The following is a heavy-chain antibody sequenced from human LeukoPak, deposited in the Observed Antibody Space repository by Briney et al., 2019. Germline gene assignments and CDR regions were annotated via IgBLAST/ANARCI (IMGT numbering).Heavy chain of an antibody. CDR2: TYYSGST. D-gene: IGHD2-8*01. Sequence: PSETLSLTCTVSGGSIRTYYWSWIRQPPGKGLEWIGYTYYSGSTNYSPSLQSRVTISVDTSKNQFSLRLSSVTAADTAIYCCARSGTKINGFDYWGQGTLVTVSS. V-gene: IGHV4-59*01. CDR3: ARSGTKINGFDY. CDR1: GGSIRTYY. J-gene: IGHJ4*02.